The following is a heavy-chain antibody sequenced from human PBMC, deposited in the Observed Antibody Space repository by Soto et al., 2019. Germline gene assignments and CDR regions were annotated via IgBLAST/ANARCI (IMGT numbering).Heavy chain of an antibody. J-gene: IGHJ4*02. CDR2: ISYDGSNK. V-gene: IGHV3-30-3*01. D-gene: IGHD6-19*01. CDR3: ARASNGWYYDY. CDR1: GFTFSSYA. Sequence: QVQLVESGGGVVQPGRSLRLSCAASGFTFSSYAMHWVRQAPGKGLEWVAVISYDGSNKYYADSVKCLFTISRDNSKNTLYLQMNSLRAEDTAVYYCARASNGWYYDYWGQGTLVTVSS.